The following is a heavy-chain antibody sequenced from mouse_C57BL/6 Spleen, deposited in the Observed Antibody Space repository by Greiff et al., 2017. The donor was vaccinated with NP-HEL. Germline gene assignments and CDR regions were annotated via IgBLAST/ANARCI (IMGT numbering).Heavy chain of an antibody. CDR1: GFSLTSYG. CDR2: IWSDGST. CDR3: ATSSYYSNRYYYAMDY. D-gene: IGHD2-5*01. Sequence: QVQLKESGPGLVAPSQSLSITCTVSGFSLTSYGVHWVRQPPGKGLEWLVVIWSDGSTTYNSALKSRLSISKDNSKSQVFLKMNSLQTDDTAMYYCATSSYYSNRYYYAMDYWGQGTSVTVSS. J-gene: IGHJ4*01. V-gene: IGHV2-6*03.